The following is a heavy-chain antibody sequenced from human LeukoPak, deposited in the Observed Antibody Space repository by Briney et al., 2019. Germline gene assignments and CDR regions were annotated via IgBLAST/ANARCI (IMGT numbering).Heavy chain of an antibody. J-gene: IGHJ3*02. CDR3: ARGGPGGASGQWLVLFDI. V-gene: IGHV4-59*01. CDR1: GGSISSYY. CDR2: IYYSGST. Sequence: SETLSLTCTVSGGSISSYYWSWIRQPPGKGLEWIGYIYYSGSTNYNPSLKSRVTISVDTSKNQFSLKLSSVTAADTAVYYCARGGPGGASGQWLVLFDICGQGTMVTVSS. D-gene: IGHD6-19*01.